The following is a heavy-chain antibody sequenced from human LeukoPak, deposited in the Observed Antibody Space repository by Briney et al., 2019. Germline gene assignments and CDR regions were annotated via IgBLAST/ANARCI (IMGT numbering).Heavy chain of an antibody. V-gene: IGHV1-24*01. CDR3: ATVPRIVGLRYYMDV. Sequence: ASVKVSCKVSGYTLTELSMHWVGQAPGKGLEWMGGFDPGDGETIYTRKFQGRVTMTEDTSTDTAYMELSSLRSEDTAVYYCATVPRIVGLRYYMDVWGKGTTVTVSS. D-gene: IGHD1-26*01. J-gene: IGHJ6*03. CDR2: FDPGDGET. CDR1: GYTLTELS.